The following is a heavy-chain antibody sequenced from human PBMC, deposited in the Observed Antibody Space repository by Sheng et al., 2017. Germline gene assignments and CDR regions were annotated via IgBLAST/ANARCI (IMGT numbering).Heavy chain of an antibody. V-gene: IGHV4-34*01. J-gene: IGHJ4*02. CDR3: ARAIKMSITGTTSTIDY. CDR2: INHSGST. CDR1: GGSFSGYH. D-gene: IGHD1-7*01. Sequence: QVQLQQWGAGLLKPSETLSLTCAVYGGSFSGYHWSWIRQPPGKGLEWIGEINHSGSTNYNPSLKSRVTISVDTSKNQFSLKLSSVTAADTAVYYCARAIKMSITGTTSTIDYWGQGTLVTVSS.